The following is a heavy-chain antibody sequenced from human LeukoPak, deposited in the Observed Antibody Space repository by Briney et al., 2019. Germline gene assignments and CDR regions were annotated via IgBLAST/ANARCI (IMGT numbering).Heavy chain of an antibody. CDR2: IIPIFGTA. J-gene: IGHJ5*02. D-gene: IGHD3-10*01. V-gene: IGHV1-69*01. Sequence: GSSVKVSCKASGGTFSSYAISWVRQAPGQGLEWMGGIIPIFGTANYAQKFQGRVTITADESTSTAYMELSSLRSEDTAVYYCARDRVLWFGEPFDPWGQGTLVTVSS. CDR1: GGTFSSYA. CDR3: ARDRVLWFGEPFDP.